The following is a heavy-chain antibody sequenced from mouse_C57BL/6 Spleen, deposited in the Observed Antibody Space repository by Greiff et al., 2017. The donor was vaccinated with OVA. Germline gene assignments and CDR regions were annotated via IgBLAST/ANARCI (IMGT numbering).Heavy chain of an antibody. D-gene: IGHD2-4*01. V-gene: IGHV1-26*01. J-gene: IGHJ2*01. CDR3: ARDYDYDY. Sequence: EVQLQQSGPELMKPGASVKISCKASGYTFTDYYMNWVKQSHGKSLEWIGDINPNNVGTSYNQKFKGKTTLTVDKSSSTAYMELRSLTAEDSAVYYCARDYDYDYWGPGTTLTVSS. CDR2: INPNNVGT. CDR1: GYTFTDYY.